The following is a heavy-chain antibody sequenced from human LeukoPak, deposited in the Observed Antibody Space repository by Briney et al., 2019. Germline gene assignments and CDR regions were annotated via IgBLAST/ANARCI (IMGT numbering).Heavy chain of an antibody. V-gene: IGHV4-61*02. CDR3: ARGWGSGYWFDP. D-gene: IGHD6-19*01. CDR2: IYTSGST. Sequence: SETLSLTCTVPGGSISSGSYYWSWLRQPAGTGLEWIGRIYTSGSTNYNPSLKSRVTISVDTSKNQFSLKLSSVTAADTAVYYCARGWGSGYWFDPWGQGTLVTVSS. CDR1: GGSISSGSYY. J-gene: IGHJ5*02.